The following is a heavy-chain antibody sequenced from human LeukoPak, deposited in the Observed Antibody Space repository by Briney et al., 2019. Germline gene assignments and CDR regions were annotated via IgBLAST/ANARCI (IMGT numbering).Heavy chain of an antibody. J-gene: IGHJ5*02. Sequence: GASVKVSRKASGHTFTSYYMHWVRQAPGQGLEWMGIINPSGGSTSYAQKFQGRVTMTRDTSTSTVYMELSSLRSEDTAVYYCARGQRITMIVVVISFLHGWFDPWGQGTLVTVSS. D-gene: IGHD3-22*01. V-gene: IGHV1-46*01. CDR3: ARGQRITMIVVVISFLHGWFDP. CDR2: INPSGGST. CDR1: GHTFTSYY.